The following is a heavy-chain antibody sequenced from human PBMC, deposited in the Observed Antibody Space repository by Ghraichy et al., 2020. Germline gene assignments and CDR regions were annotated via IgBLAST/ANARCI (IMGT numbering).Heavy chain of an antibody. Sequence: LRLSCAASGFTFDDYAMHWVRQAPGKSLEWVSGISWNSGGIGYADSVKGRFTISRDNAKNSLYLQMNSLRAEDTALYYCAKGRTLTIAAVGEFDYWGQGTLVTVSS. CDR1: GFTFDDYA. V-gene: IGHV3-9*01. CDR3: AKGRTLTIAAVGEFDY. J-gene: IGHJ4*02. D-gene: IGHD6-13*01. CDR2: ISWNSGGI.